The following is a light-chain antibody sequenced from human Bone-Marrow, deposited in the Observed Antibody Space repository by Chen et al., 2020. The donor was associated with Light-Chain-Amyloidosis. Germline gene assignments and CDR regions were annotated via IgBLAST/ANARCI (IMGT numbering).Light chain of an antibody. CDR2: DDG. CDR1: NIGSTS. CDR3: QVWDRSSDRPV. J-gene: IGLJ3*02. Sequence: SYVLTQPSSVSVAPGQTATIACGGNNIGSTSVHWYQQTPVQAPLLVVYDDGDRPSGIPERLSGSNSGNTATLTISRVEAGDEADYYCQVWDRSSDRPVFGRGTKLTVL. V-gene: IGLV3-21*02.